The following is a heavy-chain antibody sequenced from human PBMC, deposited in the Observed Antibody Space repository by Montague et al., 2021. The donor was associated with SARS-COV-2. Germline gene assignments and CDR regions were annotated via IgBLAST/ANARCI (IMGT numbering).Heavy chain of an antibody. CDR1: GGPISGYY. CDR2: LYYSGGT. V-gene: IGHV4-59*01. CDR3: ARNRFIRGCRVPHGFDP. D-gene: IGHD1-14*01. J-gene: IGHJ5*02. Sequence: SETLSLTCSVSGGPISGYYWSWIRQTPGKGLEWIGYLYYSGGTIXNPSLKSRVVISVDTSKSQFSLKLTSVTAADTAVYYCARNRFIRGCRVPHGFDPWGQGTLVAVSS.